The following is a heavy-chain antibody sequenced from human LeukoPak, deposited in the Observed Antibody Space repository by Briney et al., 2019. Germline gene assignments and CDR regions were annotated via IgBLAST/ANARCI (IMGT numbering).Heavy chain of an antibody. J-gene: IGHJ3*02. CDR3: ARERMATMRNAFDI. Sequence: GSSVKVSCKASGGTFSSYAISWVRQAPGQGLEWMGGIIPIFGTANYAQKFQGRVTITTDESTSTAYMELSSLRSEDTAVYYCARERMATMRNAFDIWGQGTMVTVSS. D-gene: IGHD5-24*01. CDR1: GGTFSSYA. V-gene: IGHV1-69*05. CDR2: IIPIFGTA.